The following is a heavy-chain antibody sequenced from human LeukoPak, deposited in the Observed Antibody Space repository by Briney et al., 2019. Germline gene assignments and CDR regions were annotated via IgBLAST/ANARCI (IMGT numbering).Heavy chain of an antibody. Sequence: ASETLSLTCTVSGVSISSSNSYWGWIRQPPGKGLEWIGSIYYSGNTYYNASLKSQVSISIDTSKNQFSLKLTSVTAADTAVYYCARQTGSGLFILPGGQGTLVTVSS. CDR1: GVSISSSNSY. V-gene: IGHV4-39*01. J-gene: IGHJ4*02. D-gene: IGHD3/OR15-3a*01. CDR2: IYYSGNT. CDR3: ARQTGSGLFILP.